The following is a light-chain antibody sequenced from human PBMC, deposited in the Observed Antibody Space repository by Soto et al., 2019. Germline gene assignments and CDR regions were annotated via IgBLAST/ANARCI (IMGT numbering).Light chain of an antibody. CDR3: HQRQSWPRT. CDR2: QTS. V-gene: IGKV3D-15*03. J-gene: IGKJ1*01. CDR1: QYINTR. Sequence: EMVVTQSPATLSVSPGDRVTLSCRASQYINTRLAWYQHRPGQAPRLLIYQTSIRAAGIPARFSASGTGTDFTLTISDVQPEDFAVYYCHQRQSWPRTFGQGTKVDIK.